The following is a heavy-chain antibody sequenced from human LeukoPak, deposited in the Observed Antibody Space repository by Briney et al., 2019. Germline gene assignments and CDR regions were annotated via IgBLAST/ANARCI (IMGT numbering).Heavy chain of an antibody. CDR3: ATDYGDYEPIDY. CDR1: GVTLSNYA. J-gene: IGHJ4*02. CDR2: IPFDGTNK. V-gene: IGHV3-30*04. D-gene: IGHD4-17*01. Sequence: GGSLRLSCTASGVTLSNYAMHWVRRPPGRGLEWVAVIPFDGTNKYYGDSVEGRFSVSRDNSKNTLYLQMNSLRPDDTAMYYCATDYGDYEPIDYWGQGTLVTVSS.